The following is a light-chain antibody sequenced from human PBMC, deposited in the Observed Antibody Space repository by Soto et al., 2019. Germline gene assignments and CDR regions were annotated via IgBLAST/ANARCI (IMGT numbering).Light chain of an antibody. V-gene: IGLV2-14*01. CDR3: SSFIRSTLGHVV. CDR2: DVS. J-gene: IGLJ2*01. Sequence: QSALTQPASVSGSPGQSITISCTGTSSDVGGYNYVSWYLQHPGKAPKLMIYDVSNRPSGVSNRFSGSKSGNTASLTISGLQAEDEADYYCSSFIRSTLGHVVFGGGTKLTVL. CDR1: SSDVGGYNY.